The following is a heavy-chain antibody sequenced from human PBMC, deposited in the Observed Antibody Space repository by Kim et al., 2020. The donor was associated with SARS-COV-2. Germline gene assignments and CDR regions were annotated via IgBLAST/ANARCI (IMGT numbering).Heavy chain of an antibody. CDR1: GFPFSSFR. CDR3: ARDLSSSWYGS. J-gene: IGHJ5*02. Sequence: GGSLRLSCAASGFPFSSFRMTWVRQAPGKGLEWVANIKEDGSEKYYVDSVRGRFTISRDNAKNSLYLQMNSLRAEDTAVYYCARDLSSSWYGSWGQGTLVTVSS. V-gene: IGHV3-7*01. D-gene: IGHD6-13*01. CDR2: IKEDGSEK.